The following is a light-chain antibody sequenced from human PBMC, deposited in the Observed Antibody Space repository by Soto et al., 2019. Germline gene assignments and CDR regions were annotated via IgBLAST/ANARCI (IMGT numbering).Light chain of an antibody. V-gene: IGKV3-15*01. CDR2: GAS. CDR3: QQYKDWPPYT. Sequence: EILMTQSQATLSFSPGERATLSCRASQRISSNVAWYQLKPGQAPRLLIYGASTWATGVPARFSGGGSGTEFTLTISSLQSEDFAVYFCQQYKDWPPYTFGQGTKLEIK. CDR1: QRISSN. J-gene: IGKJ2*01.